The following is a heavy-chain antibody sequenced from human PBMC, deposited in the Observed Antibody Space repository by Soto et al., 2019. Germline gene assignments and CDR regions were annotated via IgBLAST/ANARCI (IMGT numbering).Heavy chain of an antibody. J-gene: IGHJ4*02. CDR1: GGSISPNY. CDR3: ARGGWYLDY. D-gene: IGHD6-19*01. Sequence: SETLSLTCTVSGGSISPNYWSWIRQPPGKGLEWIGYMFYSGSTNYNPSLKSRVTMSVDTSKNQFSLKLTSVTAADTAVYYCARGGWYLDYWGQGTLVTVPQ. V-gene: IGHV4-59*01. CDR2: MFYSGST.